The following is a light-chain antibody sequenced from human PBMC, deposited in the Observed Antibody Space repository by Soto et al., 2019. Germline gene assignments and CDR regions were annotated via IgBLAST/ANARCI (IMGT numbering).Light chain of an antibody. J-gene: IGLJ1*01. CDR3: CSYAGSRTSYV. CDR2: EGT. CDR1: SSDVGSYNL. Sequence: QSALTQPASVSGSPGQSITISCTVTSSDVGSYNLVSWYQQHPGKAPKFMIYEGTKRPSGVSNRFSGSQSGNTASLTISGLQAEDEADYYCCSYAGSRTSYVFGTGTKVTVL. V-gene: IGLV2-23*01.